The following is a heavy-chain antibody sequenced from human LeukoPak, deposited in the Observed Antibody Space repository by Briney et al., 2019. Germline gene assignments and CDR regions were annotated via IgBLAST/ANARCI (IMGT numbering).Heavy chain of an antibody. CDR3: ARDGAQPHYYYYMDV. CDR1: GFNFSSYS. V-gene: IGHV3-48*04. Sequence: GGSLRLSCAASGFNFSSYSMNWVRQAPGKGPEGVSYISSSRSTIYYADSVKGRFTISRDNAKSSLYLQMNSLRAEDTAVYYCARDGAQPHYYYYMDVWGKGTTVTVSS. D-gene: IGHD3-16*01. CDR2: ISSSRSTI. J-gene: IGHJ6*03.